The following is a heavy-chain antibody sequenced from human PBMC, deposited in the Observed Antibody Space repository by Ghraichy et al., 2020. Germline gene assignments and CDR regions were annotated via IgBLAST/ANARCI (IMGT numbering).Heavy chain of an antibody. CDR2: IWYDGSNK. CDR1: GFTFSSYG. V-gene: IGHV3-33*01. J-gene: IGHJ4*02. D-gene: IGHD4-23*01. CDR3: ARERGEDYGGTDY. Sequence: GGSLRLSCAASGFTFSSYGMHWVRQAPGKGLEWVAVIWYDGSNKYYADSVKGRFTISRDNSKNTLYLQMNSLRAEDTAVYYCARERGEDYGGTDYWGQGTLVTVSS.